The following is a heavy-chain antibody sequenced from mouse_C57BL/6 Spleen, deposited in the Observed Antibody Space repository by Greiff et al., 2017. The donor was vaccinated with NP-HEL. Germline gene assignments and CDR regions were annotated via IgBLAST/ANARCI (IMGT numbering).Heavy chain of an antibody. J-gene: IGHJ2*01. CDR3: ARSGCYFDY. CDR2: IDPSDSAT. CDR1: GYTFTSYW. V-gene: IGHV1-52*01. Sequence: QVQLQQPGAELVRPGSSVKLSCKASGYTFTSYWMHWVKQRPIQGLEWIGNIDPSDSATHYNQKFKDKATLTVDKSSSSAYMQLSSLTSEDSAVYYCARSGCYFDYWGQGTTLTVSS. D-gene: IGHD3-1*01.